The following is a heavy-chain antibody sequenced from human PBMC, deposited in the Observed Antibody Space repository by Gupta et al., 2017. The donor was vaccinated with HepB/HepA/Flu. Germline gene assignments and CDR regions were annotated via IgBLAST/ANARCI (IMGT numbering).Heavy chain of an antibody. CDR1: GGTFSSYA. CDR2: IIPIFGTA. V-gene: IGHV1-69*06. Sequence: QVQLVQSGAEVKKPGSSVKVSCKASGGTFSSYAISWVRQAPGQGLEWMGGIIPIFGTANYAQKFQGRVTITADKSTSTAYMELSSLRSEDTAVYYCATTYYYDSSGYYWWFDPWGQGTLVTVSS. D-gene: IGHD3-22*01. CDR3: ATTYYYDSSGYYWWFDP. J-gene: IGHJ5*02.